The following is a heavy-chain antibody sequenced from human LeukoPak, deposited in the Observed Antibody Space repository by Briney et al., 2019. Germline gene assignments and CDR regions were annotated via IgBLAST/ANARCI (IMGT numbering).Heavy chain of an antibody. CDR3: ARDICWCGTCYATEY. Sequence: GGSLRLSCAASGFTFSSYGMHWVRHPPGQGLEWVAVIWYDGIKEYYADSVKGRFTISRDNSKNTLYLQMNSLRAEDTAVYYCARDICWCGTCYATEYWGQGTLVSVSS. CDR2: IWYDGIKE. J-gene: IGHJ4*02. CDR1: GFTFSSYG. V-gene: IGHV3-33*01. D-gene: IGHD2-8*02.